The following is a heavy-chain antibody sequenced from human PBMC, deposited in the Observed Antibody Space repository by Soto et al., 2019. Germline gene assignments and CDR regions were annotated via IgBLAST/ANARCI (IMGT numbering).Heavy chain of an antibody. CDR1: GASISSNQW. CDR2: IYHSGTT. V-gene: IGHV4-4*02. Sequence: QVQLQESGPGLVKPSGTLSLTGEVSGASISSNQWWTWVRQPPGKGLEWIGEIYHSGTTNYNPSLKSRVTILIDKSKNQFSLKLNSVTAADTAVYYCAVPGAGDFDYWGQGTLVAVSS. J-gene: IGHJ4*02. CDR3: AVPGAGDFDY. D-gene: IGHD6-13*01.